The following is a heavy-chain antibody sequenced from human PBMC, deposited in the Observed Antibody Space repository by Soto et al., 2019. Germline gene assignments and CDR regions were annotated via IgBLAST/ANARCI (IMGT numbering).Heavy chain of an antibody. D-gene: IGHD5-12*01. CDR3: AKDQSGYPVSGLYY. V-gene: IGHV3-23*01. CDR2: ISGSGGST. J-gene: IGHJ4*02. Sequence: EVQLLESGGGLVQPGGSLRLSCAASGFTFSSYAMSWVRQAPGKGLEWVPAISGSGGSTYYADSVKGRFTISRDNSKNMLYLQMNSLRAEDTAVYYCAKDQSGYPVSGLYYWGQGTLVTVSS. CDR1: GFTFSSYA.